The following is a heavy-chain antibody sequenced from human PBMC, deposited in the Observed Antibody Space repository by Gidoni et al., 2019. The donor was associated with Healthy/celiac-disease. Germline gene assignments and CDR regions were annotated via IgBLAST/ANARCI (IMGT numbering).Heavy chain of an antibody. CDR1: GFTGSGTY. V-gene: IGHV3-66*02. D-gene: IGHD3-10*01. CDR2: IYSGGSV. Sequence: EVQLVESGGGLVQPGGSLRLSCAASGFTGSGTYMSWVRQAPGKGLQLFSIIYSGGSVDYSDSVKSRFTISRDNSKNTLYLQMNSLRAEDTAVYYCAREFGGSDGYAFDIWGQGTVVTVSS. J-gene: IGHJ3*02. CDR3: AREFGGSDGYAFDI.